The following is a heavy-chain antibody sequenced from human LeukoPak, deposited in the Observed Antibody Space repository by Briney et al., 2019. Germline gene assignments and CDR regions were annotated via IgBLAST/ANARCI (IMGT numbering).Heavy chain of an antibody. J-gene: IGHJ4*02. CDR2: IKQGGSEK. V-gene: IGHV3-7*01. CDR3: ARLRRYNIVIITYFDY. Sequence: PGGSLRLSCAASGFTFSSYWMSWVRQAPGKGLEWVANIKQGGSEKYYVDSVKGRFTISRDNAKNSLYLQMNSLRAEDTAVYYCARLRRYNIVIITYFDYWGQGTLVTVSS. CDR1: GFTFSSYW. D-gene: IGHD3-22*01.